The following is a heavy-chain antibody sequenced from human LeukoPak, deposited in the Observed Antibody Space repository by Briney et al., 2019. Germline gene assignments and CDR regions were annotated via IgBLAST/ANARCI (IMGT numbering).Heavy chain of an antibody. CDR2: IGGSGGST. J-gene: IGHJ4*02. CDR1: GFTFSSYA. CDR3: AKVSSSSPYFDY. D-gene: IGHD6-6*01. V-gene: IGHV3-23*01. Sequence: PGGSLRLSCAASGFTFSSYAMSWVRQAPGKGLEWVSAIGGSGGSTYYADSVKGRFTISRDNSKNTLYLQMNSLRAEDTAVYYCAKVSSSSPYFDYWGQGTLVTVSS.